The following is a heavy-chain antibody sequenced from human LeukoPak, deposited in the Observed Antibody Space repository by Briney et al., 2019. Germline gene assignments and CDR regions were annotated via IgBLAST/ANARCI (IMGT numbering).Heavy chain of an antibody. CDR2: IYSGGST. V-gene: IGHV3-53*05. J-gene: IGHJ4*02. CDR3: AREPGYSSGWYIALDY. D-gene: IGHD6-19*01. Sequence: GGSLRLSCAASGFTVSSNYMSWVRQAPGKGLEWVSVIYSGGSTYYADSVKGRFTISRDNSKNTLYLQMNSLRAEDTAVYYCAREPGYSSGWYIALDYWGQGTLVTVSS. CDR1: GFTVSSNY.